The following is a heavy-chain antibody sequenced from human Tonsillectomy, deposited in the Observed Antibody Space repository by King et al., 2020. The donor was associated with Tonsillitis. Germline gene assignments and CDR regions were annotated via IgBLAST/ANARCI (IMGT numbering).Heavy chain of an antibody. CDR2: ISSSSYI. Sequence: VQLVESGGGLVKPGGSLRLSCAASGFTFSSYSMSWVRQAPGKGLEWVSSISSSSYIYYADSVKGRFTISRDNAKNSLYLQMNSLRAEDTAVYYCARDGSYYYDSSGYYFFDYWGQGTLVTVSS. D-gene: IGHD3-22*01. CDR1: GFTFSSYS. CDR3: ARDGSYYYDSSGYYFFDY. V-gene: IGHV3-21*01. J-gene: IGHJ4*02.